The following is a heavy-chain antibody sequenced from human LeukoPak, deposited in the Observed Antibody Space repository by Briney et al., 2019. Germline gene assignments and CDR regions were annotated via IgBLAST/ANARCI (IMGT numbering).Heavy chain of an antibody. J-gene: IGHJ6*03. D-gene: IGHD3-10*01. V-gene: IGHV4-30-4*08. Sequence: SSQTLSLTCTVSGGSINSGNYHWSWIRQPPGKGLEWIGYIYYSGNTYYNPSLKSRVTISVDTSKNQFSLKLRSLTAADTAVYYCARDREAYGSGLHYYYYMDVWDKGTTVTVYS. CDR2: IYYSGNT. CDR1: GGSINSGNYH. CDR3: ARDREAYGSGLHYYYYMDV.